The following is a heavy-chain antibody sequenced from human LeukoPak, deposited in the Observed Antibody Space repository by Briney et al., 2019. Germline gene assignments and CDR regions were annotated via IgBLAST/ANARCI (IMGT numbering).Heavy chain of an antibody. Sequence: GESLKISCKGSGYSFTSYWIGWVRQMPGKDLEWVGIIYPSDSDTRYSPSFQGQVTISADKSISTAYLQWSSLKASDTAMYFCARRSSGWSFNYWGHGTLVTVSS. D-gene: IGHD6-19*01. CDR1: GYSFTSYW. V-gene: IGHV5-51*01. CDR2: IYPSDSDT. CDR3: ARRSSGWSFNY. J-gene: IGHJ4*01.